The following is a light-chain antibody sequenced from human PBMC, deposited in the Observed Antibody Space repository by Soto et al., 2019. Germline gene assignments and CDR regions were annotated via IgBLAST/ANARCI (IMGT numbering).Light chain of an antibody. V-gene: IGKV3-11*01. CDR1: QYINTR. CDR2: QTT. CDR3: HQRQSWPRT. J-gene: IGKJ1*01. Sequence: IVLTLSPSTLSSHPGDRVTLSCRASQYINTRLAWYQHRPGQAPRLLIYQTTTRAAGIPARFSASGSGTDFTLTISDLQPEDFAVYYCHQRQSWPRTFGQGTKVDIK.